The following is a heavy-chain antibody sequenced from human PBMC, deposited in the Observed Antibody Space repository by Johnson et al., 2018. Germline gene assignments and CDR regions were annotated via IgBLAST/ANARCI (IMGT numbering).Heavy chain of an antibody. CDR3: TRDDYGGKDDAFDI. Sequence: EVQLVETGGGVVQPGRSLRLSCTASGFTFSDYALSWYRQAPGKGLEWVGFIRPKVYGGTTEYAASVEARFIISRDDSKNIAYLQMNSLKTEDTALYYWTRDDYGGKDDAFDIGGQGTMVTVSS. CDR1: GFTFSDYA. V-gene: IGHV3-49*03. D-gene: IGHD4-23*01. CDR2: IRPKVYGGTT. J-gene: IGHJ3*02.